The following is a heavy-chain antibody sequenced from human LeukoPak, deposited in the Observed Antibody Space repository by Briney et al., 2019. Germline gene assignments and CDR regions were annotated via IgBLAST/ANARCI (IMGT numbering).Heavy chain of an antibody. CDR1: GFTFSTYG. CDR2: ISYDGKNT. Sequence: GGSLRLSCEASGFTFSTYGMHWVRQAPGKGLEWVALISYDGKNTYYADSVKGRFTISRDNSKNTLYLQMNSLRAEDTAVYYCATRGVYCSSTSCYISGYYYYYMDVWGKGTTVTVSS. J-gene: IGHJ6*03. D-gene: IGHD2-2*02. CDR3: ATRGVYCSSTSCYISGYYYYYMDV. V-gene: IGHV3-30*03.